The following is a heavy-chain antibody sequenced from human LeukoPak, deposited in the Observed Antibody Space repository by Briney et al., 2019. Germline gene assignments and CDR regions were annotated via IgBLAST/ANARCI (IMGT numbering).Heavy chain of an antibody. V-gene: IGHV3-30*02. CDR2: IRLDGSTI. D-gene: IGHD1-14*01. Sequence: GGSLRLSCASSGFTFNEYAMHWVRQAPGKGLEWVAFIRLDGSTIFYADSVKGRFTISRDNSKNMLYLQMNTLIVEDTAVYYCAKTGFRWGEFFYYMDVWDKGTTVTVSS. J-gene: IGHJ6*03. CDR1: GFTFNEYA. CDR3: AKTGFRWGEFFYYMDV.